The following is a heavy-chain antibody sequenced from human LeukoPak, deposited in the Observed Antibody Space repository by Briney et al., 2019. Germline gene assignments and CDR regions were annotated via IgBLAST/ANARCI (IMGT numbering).Heavy chain of an antibody. D-gene: IGHD2-15*01. CDR2: IHHSGRT. V-gene: IGHV4-4*02. CDR3: ARNGFYSIEY. CDR1: SGSISSGKW. Sequence: SGTLSLTCGVSSGSISSGKWWSWVRQPPGKGLEWIGEIHHSGRTNYNPSLESRVTISVDKSRDEFSLKLKSVTAADTAVYYCARNGFYSIEYWGQGTLVTVSS. J-gene: IGHJ4*02.